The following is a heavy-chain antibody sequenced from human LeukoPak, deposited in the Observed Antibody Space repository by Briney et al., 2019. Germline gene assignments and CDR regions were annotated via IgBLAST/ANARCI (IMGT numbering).Heavy chain of an antibody. J-gene: IGHJ4*02. Sequence: GGSLRLSCAASGFTFSSYAMSWVRQAQGKGLEWVSAISGSGGSTYYADSVKGRFTISRDNSKNTLYLQMNSLRAEDTAVYYCAKDTYYYDSSGYYFHDYWGQGTLVTVSS. CDR3: AKDTYYYDSSGYYFHDY. CDR2: ISGSGGST. CDR1: GFTFSSYA. D-gene: IGHD3-22*01. V-gene: IGHV3-23*01.